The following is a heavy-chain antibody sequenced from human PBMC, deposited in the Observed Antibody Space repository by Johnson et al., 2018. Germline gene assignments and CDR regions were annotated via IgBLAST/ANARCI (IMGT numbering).Heavy chain of an antibody. V-gene: IGHV3-21*01. J-gene: IGHJ4*02. CDR2: ISSSSSGI. CDR3: ASDSTFLEPIYFDH. D-gene: IGHD3-3*01. CDR1: GFSFSAYT. Sequence: QLVESGGGLVKPGGSLXLSCATSGFSFSAYTMNWVRQAPGKGLEWVSSISSSSSGIYYVDSVQGRVTISRDNARGSLYLPMDSLRAEDTAVYFCASDSTFLEPIYFDHWGQGTLVIVSS.